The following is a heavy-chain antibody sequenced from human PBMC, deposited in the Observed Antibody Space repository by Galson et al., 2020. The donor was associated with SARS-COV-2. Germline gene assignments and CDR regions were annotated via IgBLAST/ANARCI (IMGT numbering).Heavy chain of an antibody. J-gene: IGHJ5*02. V-gene: IGHV1-24*01. Sequence: SVKVTCKFSGYTLTELSIHWVRQAPAKGLAWMGGFDPEDSETIYAQKFQGRVTMTEDTSTDTAYMELSSLRAEDTAVYYCATGSPWGRDNWFDPWGQGTLVTVSS. D-gene: IGHD7-27*01. CDR2: FDPEDSET. CDR3: ATGSPWGRDNWFDP. CDR1: GYTLTELS.